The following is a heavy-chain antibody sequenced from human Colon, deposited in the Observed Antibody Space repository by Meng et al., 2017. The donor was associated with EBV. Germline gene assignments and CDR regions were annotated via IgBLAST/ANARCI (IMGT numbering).Heavy chain of an antibody. D-gene: IGHD2/OR15-2a*01. J-gene: IGHJ5*02. V-gene: IGHV7-4-1*02. Sequence: QVPLVQSGSALKKPGASVNVSCKASGYTFSTYTINWVRQAHGRGLEWMGWISTNTGTPTYTQGFTGRFVFSLDTSVSTAYLQISSLKAEDTAVYYCARGGNFDPWGQGTLVTVSS. CDR1: GYTFSTYT. CDR3: ARGGNFDP. CDR2: ISTNTGTP.